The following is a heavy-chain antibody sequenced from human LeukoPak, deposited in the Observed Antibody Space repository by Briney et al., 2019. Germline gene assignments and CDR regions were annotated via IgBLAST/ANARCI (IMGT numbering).Heavy chain of an antibody. Sequence: SETLSLTCTVSGGSISSSSYYWGWIRQPPGKGLEWIGSIYYSGSTYYDPSLKSRVTISVDTSKNQFSLKLSSVTAADTAVYYCARGGIAEASNWFDPWGQGTLVTVSS. CDR1: GGSISSSSYY. CDR2: IYYSGST. J-gene: IGHJ5*02. CDR3: ARGGIAEASNWFDP. D-gene: IGHD6-13*01. V-gene: IGHV4-39*07.